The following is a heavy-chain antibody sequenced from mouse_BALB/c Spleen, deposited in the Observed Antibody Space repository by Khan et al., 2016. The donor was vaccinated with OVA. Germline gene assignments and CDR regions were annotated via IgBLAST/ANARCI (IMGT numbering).Heavy chain of an antibody. CDR1: GYTFINYW. V-gene: IGHV1-7*01. J-gene: IGHJ2*01. CDR2: INPSTGYT. D-gene: IGHD1-1*02. CDR3: ARWDLRWDFDY. Sequence: VELVESGAELAKPGASVKMSCKASGYTFINYWILWVKQRPGQGLEWIGYINPSTGYTEYNPNFKDKATLTADKSSSTAYMQLSSLTSEDSAVDYCARWDLRWDFDYWGQGTTLTVSS.